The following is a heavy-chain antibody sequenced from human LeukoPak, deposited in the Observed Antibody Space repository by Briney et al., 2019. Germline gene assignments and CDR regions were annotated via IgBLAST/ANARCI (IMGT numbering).Heavy chain of an antibody. CDR2: ISGSGGST. Sequence: GASVKVSCKASGYTFTSYGISWVRQAPGQGLEWVSAISGSGGSTYYADSVKGRFTISRDNSKNTLYLQMNSLRAEDTAVYYCAKDRFTHYWGQGTLVTVSS. V-gene: IGHV3-23*01. CDR3: AKDRFTHY. CDR1: GYTFTSYG. J-gene: IGHJ4*02. D-gene: IGHD3-16*01.